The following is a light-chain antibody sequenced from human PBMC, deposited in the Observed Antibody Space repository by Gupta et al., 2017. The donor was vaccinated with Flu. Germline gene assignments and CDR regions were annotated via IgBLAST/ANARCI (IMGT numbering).Light chain of an antibody. CDR3: QQGNNTPLT. CDR1: QRIGTY. CDR2: AAS. Sequence: DTQMTQSPSSLSAYVGDRVTITCRASQRIGTYVNWYQQKVGKAPNLLIYAASSLQSGVPSRFSGSGSGKDFTLTISSLQPEDSATYYFQQGNNTPLTFGGGTKVEIK. J-gene: IGKJ4*02. V-gene: IGKV1-39*01.